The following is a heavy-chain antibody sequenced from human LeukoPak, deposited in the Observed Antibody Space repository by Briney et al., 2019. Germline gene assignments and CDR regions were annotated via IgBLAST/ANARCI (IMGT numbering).Heavy chain of an antibody. J-gene: IGHJ4*02. CDR1: GFTLSGYW. Sequence: GSLRLSSASSGFTLSGYWKCLVRQAPGRGLEWVAHIKQDGSEKNYVDPVKGRFTISRDNAKNSVYLQMDTLRAEDTAVYYCARDDLLGYWGQGTLVTVSS. V-gene: IGHV3-7*01. CDR3: ARDDLLGY. CDR2: IKQDGSEK. D-gene: IGHD3/OR15-3a*01.